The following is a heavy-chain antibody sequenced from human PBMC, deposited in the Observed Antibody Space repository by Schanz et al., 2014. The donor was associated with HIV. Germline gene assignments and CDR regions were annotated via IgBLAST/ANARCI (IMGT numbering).Heavy chain of an antibody. CDR2: ISAYNGNT. Sequence: QVQLVQSGPEVKKPGASVKVSCKASGYTFTSYGINWVRQAPGQGLEWMGWISAYNGNTNYAQKLQGRGTMTTDTSTSTAYMDLRSLRSDDTAVYYCARGAAEMATMTPWRYWGQGTLVTVSS. D-gene: IGHD5-12*01. J-gene: IGHJ4*02. V-gene: IGHV1-18*01. CDR3: ARGAAEMATMTPWRY. CDR1: GYTFTSYG.